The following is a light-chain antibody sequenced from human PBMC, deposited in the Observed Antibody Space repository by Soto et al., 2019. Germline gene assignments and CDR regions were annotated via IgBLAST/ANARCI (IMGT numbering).Light chain of an antibody. CDR3: QQYHRSSIT. J-gene: IGKJ5*01. CDR2: DAY. CDR1: QSLNND. Sequence: DIQMTQSPSTLSASVGDRVTITCRASQSLNNDLAWYQQKPGKAPNLLIYDAYTLEHGVPSRFSGTGSGTEFTLAIKSLQPDDFATYYCQQYHRSSITVGQGTRLEIK. V-gene: IGKV1-5*01.